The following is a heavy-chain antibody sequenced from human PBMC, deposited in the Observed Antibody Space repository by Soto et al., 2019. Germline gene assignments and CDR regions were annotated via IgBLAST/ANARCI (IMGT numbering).Heavy chain of an antibody. CDR2: INPNSGNI. V-gene: IGHV1-8*01. CDR3: ARGRASGSYYLLDY. J-gene: IGHJ4*02. Sequence: ASVKVSCKASGDTFTTYDINWVRQATGHGLEWMGWINPNSGNIGYAQRFQGRVTMTRDTAIRTAYMEVSSLRSDDTAVYYCARGRASGSYYLLDYWGQGALVTVSS. D-gene: IGHD3-10*01. CDR1: GDTFTTYD.